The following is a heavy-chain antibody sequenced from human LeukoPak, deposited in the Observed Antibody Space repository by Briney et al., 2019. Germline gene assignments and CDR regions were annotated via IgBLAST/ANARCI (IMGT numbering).Heavy chain of an antibody. D-gene: IGHD2-15*01. V-gene: IGHV1-18*01. CDR2: ISAYNGNT. CDR1: GYTFTSYG. J-gene: IGHJ6*02. Sequence: ASVKVSCKASGYTFTSYGISWVRQAPGQGLEWMGWISAYNGNTNYAQKLQGRVTMTTDTSTSTAYMELRSLRSDDTAVYYCARDGDIVVVVAASYYYYGMDVWGQGTTVTVSS. CDR3: ARDGDIVVVVAASYYYYGMDV.